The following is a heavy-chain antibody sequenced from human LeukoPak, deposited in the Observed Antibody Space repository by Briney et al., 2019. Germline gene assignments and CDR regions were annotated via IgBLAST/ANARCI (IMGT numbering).Heavy chain of an antibody. CDR1: GGSFSGYY. CDR2: INHSGST. CDR3: ARDSGLRYFDWLLPKYNYYYYMDV. Sequence: SETLSLTCAVYGGSFSGYYWSWIRQPPGKGLEWIGEINHSGSTNYNPSLKSRVTISVDTSKNQFSLKLSSVTAADTAVYYCARDSGLRYFDWLLPKYNYYYYMDVWGKGTTVTVSS. V-gene: IGHV4-34*01. D-gene: IGHD3-9*01. J-gene: IGHJ6*03.